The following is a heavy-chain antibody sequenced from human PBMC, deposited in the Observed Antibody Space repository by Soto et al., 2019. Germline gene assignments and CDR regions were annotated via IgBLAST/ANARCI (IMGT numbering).Heavy chain of an antibody. CDR2: ISYDGSNK. V-gene: IGHV3-30*18. Sequence: QVQLVESGGGVVQPGRSLRLSCAASGFTFSSYGMHRVRQAPGKGLEWVAVISYDGSNKYYADSVKGRFTISRDNSKNTLYLQMNSLRAEDTAVYYCAKLGYYDFWSGYQVDYWGQGTLVTVSS. CDR1: GFTFSSYG. D-gene: IGHD3-3*01. CDR3: AKLGYYDFWSGYQVDY. J-gene: IGHJ4*02.